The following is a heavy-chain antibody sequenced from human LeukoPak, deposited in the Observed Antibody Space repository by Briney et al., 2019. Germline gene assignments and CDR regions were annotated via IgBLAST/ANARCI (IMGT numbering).Heavy chain of an antibody. V-gene: IGHV3-30*18. J-gene: IGHJ6*02. CDR2: ISYDGSNK. CDR1: GFTFSSYG. Sequence: GGSLRLSCAASGFTFSSYGMHWVRQAPGKGLEWVAVISYDGSNKYYADSGKGRFTISRDNSKNTLYLQMNSLRAEDTAVYYCAKEWLRFSFYYYGMDVWGQGTTVTVSS. CDR3: AKEWLRFSFYYYGMDV. D-gene: IGHD5-12*01.